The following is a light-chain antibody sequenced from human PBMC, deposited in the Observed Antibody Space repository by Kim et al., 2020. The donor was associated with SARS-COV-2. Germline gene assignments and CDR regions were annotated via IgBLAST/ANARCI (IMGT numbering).Light chain of an antibody. J-gene: IGKJ4*01. CDR3: QQLNSFPLT. CDR2: AAS. V-gene: IGKV1-9*01. Sequence: ASVGDRVTITCRASQGISSYLAWYQHKSGKAPKLLIYAASTLQSGVPSRFSGSGSGTDFTLTISSLQPEDFATYYCQQLNSFPLTFGGGTKVDIK. CDR1: QGISSY.